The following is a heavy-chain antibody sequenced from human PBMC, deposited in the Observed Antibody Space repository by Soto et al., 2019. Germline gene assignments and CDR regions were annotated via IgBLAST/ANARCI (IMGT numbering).Heavy chain of an antibody. J-gene: IGHJ3*01. CDR3: ARGTQYFFDASGFPTGPHFAFDL. Sequence: PSETLSLTCAVSGGSIGTSNWLSWVRQSPGKGLEWIGEIHDSGSTESNPSLKSRVTISLDKSKNQFSLKVTSVTAADTAVYYCARGTQYFFDASGFPTGPHFAFDLWGQGTMVTVSS. CDR2: IHDSGST. CDR1: GGSIGTSNW. D-gene: IGHD3-22*01. V-gene: IGHV4-4*02.